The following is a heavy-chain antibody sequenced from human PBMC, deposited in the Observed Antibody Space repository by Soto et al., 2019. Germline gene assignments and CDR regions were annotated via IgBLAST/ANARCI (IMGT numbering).Heavy chain of an antibody. Sequence: PGGSLRLSCAASGSTFSSYAMTWVRQAPGKGLEWVSAIFVGGDTTYYADSVKGRFTISRDDSKSTLFLQLNSLRAEDTALYYCASVPHYCDSSGYQYWGQGTLVTVSS. CDR1: GSTFSSYA. J-gene: IGHJ4*02. D-gene: IGHD3-22*01. V-gene: IGHV3-23*01. CDR2: IFVGGDTT. CDR3: ASVPHYCDSSGYQY.